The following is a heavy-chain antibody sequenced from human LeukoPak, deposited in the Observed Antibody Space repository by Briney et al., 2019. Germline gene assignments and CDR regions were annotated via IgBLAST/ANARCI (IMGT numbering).Heavy chain of an antibody. Sequence: KPGGSPRLSCAASGFTFSDYYMSWIRQAPGKGLEWVSYTSSSGSTIYYADSVKGRFTISRDNAKNSLYLQMNSLRAEDTAVYYCARPRGDDFWSGYYPDYWGQGTLVTVSS. CDR1: GFTFSDYY. CDR3: ARPRGDDFWSGYYPDY. D-gene: IGHD3-3*01. J-gene: IGHJ4*02. V-gene: IGHV3-11*01. CDR2: TSSSGSTI.